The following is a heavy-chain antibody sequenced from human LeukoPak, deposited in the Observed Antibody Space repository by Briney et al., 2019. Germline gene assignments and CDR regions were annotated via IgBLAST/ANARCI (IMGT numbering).Heavy chain of an antibody. J-gene: IGHJ4*02. Sequence: GGCLRLSCAASGFTSTSVGMAWGRHAPGEGLGWVSGVTGRGGVTHYADSVGGRFTISRDNSNNTLYLLMNSLRAEDTAVYFCARERYYDTSGQSENWGQGTQVTVSS. CDR3: ARERYYDTSGQSEN. CDR1: GFTSTSVG. V-gene: IGHV3-23*01. D-gene: IGHD3-22*01. CDR2: VTGRGGVT.